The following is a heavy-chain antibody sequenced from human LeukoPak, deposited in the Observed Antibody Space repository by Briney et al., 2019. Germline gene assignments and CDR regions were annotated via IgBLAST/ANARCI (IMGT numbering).Heavy chain of an antibody. J-gene: IGHJ5*02. CDR2: IYHSGST. CDR3: ARDPYEGGFDP. CDR1: GGSISSGGYS. D-gene: IGHD3-16*01. Sequence: PSETLSLTCAVSGGSISSGGYSWSWIRQPPGKGLEWIGYIYHSGSTYYNPSLKSRGTISVDRSKNQFSLKLSSVTAADTAVYYCARDPYEGGFDPWGQGTLVTVSS. V-gene: IGHV4-30-2*01.